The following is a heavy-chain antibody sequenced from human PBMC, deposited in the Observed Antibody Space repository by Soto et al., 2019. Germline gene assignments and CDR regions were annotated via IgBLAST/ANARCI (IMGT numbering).Heavy chain of an antibody. CDR1: GGTFSSYA. J-gene: IGHJ4*02. CDR3: ARTPGYYYDSSGYWGYFDY. CDR2: ITPIFGTA. Sequence: SVKVSCKASGGTFSSYAISWVRQAPGQGLEWMGGITPIFGTANYAQKFQGRVTITADESTSTAYMELSSLRSEDTAVYYCARTPGYYYDSSGYWGYFDYWGQGTLVTVSS. V-gene: IGHV1-69*13. D-gene: IGHD3-22*01.